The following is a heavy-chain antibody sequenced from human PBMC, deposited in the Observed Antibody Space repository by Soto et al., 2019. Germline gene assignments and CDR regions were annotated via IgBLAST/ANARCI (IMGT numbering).Heavy chain of an antibody. D-gene: IGHD2-15*01. CDR2: ISGSGGST. CDR3: VRSSCYRAYYFDY. CDR1: GFTFSSYA. V-gene: IGHV3-23*01. J-gene: IGHJ4*02. Sequence: PGGSLRLSCAASGFTFSSYAMSWVRQAPGKGLEWVSAISGSGGSTYYADSVKGRFTISRDNSKNALYLQMNSLRAEDTAVYYCVRSSCYRAYYFDYWGQGTLVTVSS.